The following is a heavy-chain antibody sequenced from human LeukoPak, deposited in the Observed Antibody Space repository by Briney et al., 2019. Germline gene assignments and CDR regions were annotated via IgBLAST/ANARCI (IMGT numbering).Heavy chain of an antibody. CDR2: IYYNRST. V-gene: IGHV4-59*08. CDR3: ARHIRFYKFDY. J-gene: IGHJ4*02. D-gene: IGHD2/OR15-2a*01. CDR1: GASINSYY. Sequence: SETLSLTCSVSGASINSYYWSWIRQPPGKGLEWIGNIYYNRSTSYHPSLKSRVTISVDTSKNQFSLKLSSVTAADTAVYYCARHIRFYKFDYWGQGTLVTVSS.